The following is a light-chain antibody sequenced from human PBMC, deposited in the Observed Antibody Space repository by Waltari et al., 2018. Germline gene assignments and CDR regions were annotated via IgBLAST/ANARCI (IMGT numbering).Light chain of an antibody. CDR3: AAWDDSLNGLYV. V-gene: IGLV1-44*01. Sequence: QSVLTQPPSASGTPGQRVTISCSGSSSTIGSNTVNWYQQLPGTAPKPLIYSNNQRPSGVPDRFSGSKSGTSASLAISGLQSEDEADYYCAAWDDSLNGLYVFGTGTKVTVL. J-gene: IGLJ1*01. CDR2: SNN. CDR1: SSTIGSNT.